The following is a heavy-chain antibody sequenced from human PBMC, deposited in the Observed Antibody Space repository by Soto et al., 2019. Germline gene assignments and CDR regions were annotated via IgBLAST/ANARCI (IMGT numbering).Heavy chain of an antibody. Sequence: ASVKVSCKASGYTFTGYYMHWVRQAPGQGLEWMGWINPNSGGTNYAQKFQGRVTMTRDTSISTAYMELSRLRSDDTAVYYCARAKTYYYGSGSYYNTPSRFDYWGQGTLVTVSS. D-gene: IGHD3-10*01. V-gene: IGHV1-2*02. CDR1: GYTFTGYY. CDR3: ARAKTYYYGSGSYYNTPSRFDY. CDR2: INPNSGGT. J-gene: IGHJ4*02.